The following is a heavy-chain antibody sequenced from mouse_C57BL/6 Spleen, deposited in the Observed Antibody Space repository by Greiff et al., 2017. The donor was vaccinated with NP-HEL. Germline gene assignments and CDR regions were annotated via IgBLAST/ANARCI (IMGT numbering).Heavy chain of an antibody. V-gene: IGHV7-3*01. Sequence: EVQGVESGGGLVQPGGSLSLSCAASGFTFTDYYMSWVRQPPGKALEWLGFIRNKANGYTTEYSASVKGRFTISRDNSQSILYLQMNALRAEDSATYCCARYEAGTKGFDYWGQGTTLTVSS. CDR3: ARYEAGTKGFDY. J-gene: IGHJ2*01. D-gene: IGHD4-1*01. CDR2: IRNKANGYTT. CDR1: GFTFTDYY.